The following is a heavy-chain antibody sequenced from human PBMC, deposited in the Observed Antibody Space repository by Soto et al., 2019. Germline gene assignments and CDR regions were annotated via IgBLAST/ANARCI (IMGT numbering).Heavy chain of an antibody. CDR3: STSVYCSTTRCYYYYGLDV. Sequence: QVQLVQSGAEVKKPGSSVKVSCKVSGGTFSSHSINWVRQAPGQGPEWMGGIIPIFGTENYAQKFQGRVTITADESTSTAYMELSSLTSEDTALYYCSTSVYCSTTRCYYYYGLDVGGKGTTVIVSS. CDR2: IIPIFGTE. D-gene: IGHD2-2*01. CDR1: GGTFSSHS. V-gene: IGHV1-69*01. J-gene: IGHJ6*04.